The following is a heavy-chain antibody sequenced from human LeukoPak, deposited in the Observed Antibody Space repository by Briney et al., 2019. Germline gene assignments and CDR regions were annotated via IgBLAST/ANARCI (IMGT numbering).Heavy chain of an antibody. CDR2: IYYSGST. CDR1: GGSISSYY. V-gene: IGHV4-59*01. Sequence: SETLSLTCTVSGGSISSYYWSWIRQPPGKGLEWIGYIYYSGSTNYNPSLKSRVTISVATSNNQFSLKLSSVTAADTAVYYCARLRFLEWLFFDYWGQGTLVTVSS. J-gene: IGHJ4*02. D-gene: IGHD3-3*01. CDR3: ARLRFLEWLFFDY.